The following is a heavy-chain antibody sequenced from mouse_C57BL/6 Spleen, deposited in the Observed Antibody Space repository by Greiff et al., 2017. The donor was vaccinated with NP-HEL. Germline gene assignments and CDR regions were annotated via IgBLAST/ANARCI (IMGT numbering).Heavy chain of an antibody. CDR1: GYTFTSYW. CDR3: ARGITTVVAPYYYAMDY. CDR2: IHPNSGST. V-gene: IGHV1-64*01. D-gene: IGHD1-1*01. Sequence: VQLQQSGAELVKPGASVKLSCKASGYTFTSYWMHWVKQRPGQGLEWIGMIHPNSGSTNYNEKFKSKATLTVDKSSSTAYMQLSSLTSEDSAVYYCARGITTVVAPYYYAMDYWGQGTSVTVSS. J-gene: IGHJ4*01.